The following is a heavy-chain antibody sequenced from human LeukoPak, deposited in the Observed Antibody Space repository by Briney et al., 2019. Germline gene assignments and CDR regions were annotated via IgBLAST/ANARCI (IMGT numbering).Heavy chain of an antibody. D-gene: IGHD3-22*01. J-gene: IGHJ4*02. CDR3: AKDEYYYDSSGYYRWAAPQYFDY. V-gene: IGHV3-23*01. CDR1: GFTFSSYG. Sequence: PGGSLRLSCAASGFTFSSYGMSWVRQAPGKGLEWVSAISGSGGSTYYADSVKGRFTISRDNSKNTLYLQMNSLRAEDTAVYYCAKDEYYYDSSGYYRWAAPQYFDYWGQGTLVTVSS. CDR2: ISGSGGST.